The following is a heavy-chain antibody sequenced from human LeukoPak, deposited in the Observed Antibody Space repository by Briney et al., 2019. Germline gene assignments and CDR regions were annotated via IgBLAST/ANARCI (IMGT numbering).Heavy chain of an antibody. D-gene: IGHD3-10*02. CDR1: GFTFSGYG. CDR3: ARAINVRVSLSLAVLTDY. V-gene: IGHV3-30*03. CDR2: ISYDGSNK. Sequence: GGSLRLSCAASGFTFSGYGMNWVRQAPGKGLEWVAVISYDGSNKYYADSVKGRFTISRDNSKNTLYLQMNSLTAEDTAVYYFARAINVRVSLSLAVLTDYWGQGTLVTVSS. J-gene: IGHJ4*02.